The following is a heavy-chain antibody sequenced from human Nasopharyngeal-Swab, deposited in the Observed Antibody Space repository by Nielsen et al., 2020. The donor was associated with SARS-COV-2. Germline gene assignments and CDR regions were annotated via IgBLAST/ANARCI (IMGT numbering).Heavy chain of an antibody. CDR1: GFTFSSYA. Sequence: GESLKISCAASGFTFSSYAMHWVRQPPGKGLEWVAVISYDGSTKYYADSVKGRFTISRDNSKNTLYLQLNSLRAEDTAIYYCARAAILSYAFDIWGQGTMVTVSS. V-gene: IGHV3-30-3*01. CDR3: ARAAILSYAFDI. J-gene: IGHJ3*02. D-gene: IGHD2-15*01. CDR2: ISYDGSTK.